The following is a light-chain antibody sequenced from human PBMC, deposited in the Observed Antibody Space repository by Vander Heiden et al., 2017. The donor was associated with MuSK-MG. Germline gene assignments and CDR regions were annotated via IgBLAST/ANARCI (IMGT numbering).Light chain of an antibody. CDR1: QSISSW. CDR3: QQYNSDSPST. Sequence: DIQMTQSPSTLSASVGDRVTITCRASQSISSWLAWYQQKPGKAPKLLIYKASSLESGVPSRFSGSGSGTEFTLTISSLQPDDFATYYCQQYNSDSPSTFGQGTRLEIK. CDR2: KAS. V-gene: IGKV1-5*03. J-gene: IGKJ5*01.